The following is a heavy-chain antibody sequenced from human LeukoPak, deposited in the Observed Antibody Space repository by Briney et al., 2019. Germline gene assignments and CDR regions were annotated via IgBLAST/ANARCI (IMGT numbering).Heavy chain of an antibody. J-gene: IGHJ4*02. Sequence: TLSHTRLVSGGSISRGRYYWRWLRQPAGKGLEWIGRIYTSGSTNYNPSLKSRFTISVDTSKNQFSLKLSSVTAADTAVYYCARIVVPAASFDYWGQGTLVTVSS. V-gene: IGHV4-61*02. CDR1: GGSISRGRYY. CDR3: ARIVVPAASFDY. D-gene: IGHD2-2*01. CDR2: IYTSGST.